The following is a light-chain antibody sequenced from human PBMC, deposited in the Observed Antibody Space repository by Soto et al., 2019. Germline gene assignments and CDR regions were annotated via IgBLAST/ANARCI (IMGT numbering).Light chain of an antibody. CDR3: QQYNSYPIT. V-gene: IGKV1-5*01. CDR1: QSISSW. Sequence: DIQMTQSPSTLCASLVYRFTITCVASQSISSWLAWYQQKPGKAPKLLIYDASNLESGVPSRFSGSGSGTEFTLTISSLQPDDFATYYCQQYNSYPITFGQGTRLEIK. CDR2: DAS. J-gene: IGKJ5*01.